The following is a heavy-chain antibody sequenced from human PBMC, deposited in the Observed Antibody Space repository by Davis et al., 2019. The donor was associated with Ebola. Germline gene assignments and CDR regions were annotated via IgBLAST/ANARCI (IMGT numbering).Heavy chain of an antibody. CDR3: ARDMGMVQEANWFDP. Sequence: AASVKVSCKAAGNTFPSNDVTWVRQAPGQGLEWMGWISGYSGNTNYAQKFQGRVTMTTDRSGSTVYMELRGLRSDDTAVYYCARDMGMVQEANWFDPWGQGTLVTVSS. CDR2: ISGYSGNT. V-gene: IGHV1-18*04. CDR1: GNTFPSND. D-gene: IGHD3-10*01. J-gene: IGHJ5*02.